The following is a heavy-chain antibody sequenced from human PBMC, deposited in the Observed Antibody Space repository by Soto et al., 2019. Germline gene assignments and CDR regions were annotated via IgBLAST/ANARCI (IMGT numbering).Heavy chain of an antibody. CDR1: GGSFSTYA. CDR3: ARPFRTADDFWSGYYRRTAPSYYGMDV. D-gene: IGHD3-3*01. V-gene: IGHV1-69*13. CDR2: IIPLFGTA. Sequence: GASVKVSCKASGGSFSTYAINWLRQAPGQGLEWMGGIIPLFGTANYAQKFQGRVTITADESTSTAYMELSSLRSEDTAVYYCARPFRTADDFWSGYYRRTAPSYYGMDVWGQGTTVTVSS. J-gene: IGHJ6*02.